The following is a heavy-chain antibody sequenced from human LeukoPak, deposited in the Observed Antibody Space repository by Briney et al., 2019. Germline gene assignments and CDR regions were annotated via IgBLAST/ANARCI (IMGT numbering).Heavy chain of an antibody. V-gene: IGHV4-61*02. D-gene: IGHD6-19*01. J-gene: IGHJ4*02. CDR1: GGSISSGSYY. CDR3: ARGLCSSGSYDY. CDR2: IYTSGST. Sequence: NPSETLSLTCTVSGGSISSGSYYWSWIRQPAGKGLEWIGRIYTSGSTNYNPSLKSRVTISVDTSKNQFSLKLSSVTAADTAVYYCARGLCSSGSYDYWGQGTLVTVSS.